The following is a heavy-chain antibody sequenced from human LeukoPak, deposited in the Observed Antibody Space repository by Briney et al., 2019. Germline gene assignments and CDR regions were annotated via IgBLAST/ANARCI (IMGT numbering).Heavy chain of an antibody. CDR1: GYTFTTYD. V-gene: IGHV1-8*03. D-gene: IGHD6-19*01. CDR3: ARVAGSIDY. CDR2: MNLKSGNA. Sequence: ASVKVSCKASGYTFTTYDINRVRQATGQGLEWMGWMNLKSGNAGYAQNFQGRVTITRDTSISTVYMELSGLRSEDTAVYYCARVAGSIDYWGQGTLVTVSS. J-gene: IGHJ4*02.